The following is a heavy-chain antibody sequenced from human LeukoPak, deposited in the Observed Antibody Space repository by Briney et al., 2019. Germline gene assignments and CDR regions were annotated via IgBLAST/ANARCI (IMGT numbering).Heavy chain of an antibody. V-gene: IGHV3-48*03. CDR2: ITGSGSTI. J-gene: IGHJ6*03. CDR1: GFTLSSYE. CDR3: ARAIRGSKIASRYYFYYMDV. Sequence: GGSLRLSCAASGFTLSSYEMNWVRQAPGMGLEWVSYITGSGSTIHYADSVRGRFTISRDNAKNSLYLQMSSLRSEDTAVYYCARAIRGSKIASRYYFYYMDVWGKGTTVTVSS. D-gene: IGHD3-10*01.